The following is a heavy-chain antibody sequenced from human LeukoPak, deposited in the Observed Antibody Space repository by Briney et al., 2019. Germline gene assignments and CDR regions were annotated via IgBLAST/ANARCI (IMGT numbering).Heavy chain of an antibody. V-gene: IGHV3-21*04. J-gene: IGHJ4*02. CDR1: GFTFSSYT. D-gene: IGHD1-26*01. CDR2: ITSSSSYI. CDR3: ASGGIYYGAAFDF. Sequence: GGSLRLSCAASGFTFSSYTMNWVRQAPGKGLEWVSSITSSSSYIYYADSVKGRFTISRDNAKNSLYLQVNSLRAEDTALYYCASGGIYYGAAFDFWGQGTLVTVSS.